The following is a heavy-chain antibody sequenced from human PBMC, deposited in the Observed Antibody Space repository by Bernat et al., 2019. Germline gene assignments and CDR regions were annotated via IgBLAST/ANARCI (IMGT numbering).Heavy chain of an antibody. V-gene: IGHV3-30*01. CDR2: ISYDGSNK. CDR3: ARDQAEYNGYDSGGAFDI. CDR1: GFTFSSYA. D-gene: IGHD5-12*01. J-gene: IGHJ3*02. Sequence: QVQLVESGGGVVQPGRSLRLSCAASGFTFSSYAMHWVRQAPGKGLEWVAVISYDGSNKYYADSVKGPFTISRDNSKNTLYLQINSLRAEDTAVNYCARDQAEYNGYDSGGAFDIWGQGTMVTVSS.